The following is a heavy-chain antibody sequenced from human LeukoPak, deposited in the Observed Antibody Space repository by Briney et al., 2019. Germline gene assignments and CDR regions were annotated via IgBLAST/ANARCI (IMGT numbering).Heavy chain of an antibody. CDR3: AKGYYEIHDAFDI. Sequence: PGGSLRLSCAVSGFTFSTYAMHWVGQAPGKGLEWVAFISYDGRNKYYADSVKGRFTISRDNSKNTLFLQMNSLRAEDTAVYYCAKGYYEIHDAFDIWGQGTMVTVSS. V-gene: IGHV3-30*04. CDR2: ISYDGRNK. J-gene: IGHJ3*02. CDR1: GFTFSTYA. D-gene: IGHD3-9*01.